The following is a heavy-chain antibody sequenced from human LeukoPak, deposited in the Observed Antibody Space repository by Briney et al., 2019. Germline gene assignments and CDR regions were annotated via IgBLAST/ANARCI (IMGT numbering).Heavy chain of an antibody. CDR1: GFTFSSSW. V-gene: IGHV3-74*01. CDR3: AHQSA. Sequence: GGSLRLSCAASGFTFSSSWMHWVRQAPGKGLVWVSGISWNGGNIAYADSAKGRFTISRDNAKNSLYLQMNSLRAEDTALYYCAHQSAWGQGTLVTVSS. CDR2: ISWNGGNI. J-gene: IGHJ4*02. D-gene: IGHD2-2*01.